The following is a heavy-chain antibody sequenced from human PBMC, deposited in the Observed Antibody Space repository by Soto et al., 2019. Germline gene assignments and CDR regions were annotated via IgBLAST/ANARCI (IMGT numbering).Heavy chain of an antibody. J-gene: IGHJ3*02. CDR3: ARETGIAVAGTRGYAFDI. CDR1: GFTFSSYG. Sequence: GGSLRLSCAASGFTFSSYGMHWVRQAPGKGLEWVAVIWYDGSNKYYADSVNGRFTISRDNSKNTLYLQMNSLRAEDTAVYYCARETGIAVAGTRGYAFDIWGQGTMVTVSS. CDR2: IWYDGSNK. V-gene: IGHV3-33*08. D-gene: IGHD6-19*01.